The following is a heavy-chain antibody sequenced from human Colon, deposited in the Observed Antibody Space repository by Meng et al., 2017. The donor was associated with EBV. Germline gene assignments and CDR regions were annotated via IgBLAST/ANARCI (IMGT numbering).Heavy chain of an antibody. CDR1: GDYISNGGYS. Sequence: QLNLQESGTELANPSLTLALTCVVSGDYISNGGYSWSWIRKPLGKGLEWIGYIYHSGSTKYNPSLKSRVIISIDTSKNQFSLNLSSVTAADTAEYYCARDTSTWGNKGLDHWGQGILVTVSS. D-gene: IGHD7-27*01. CDR2: IYHSGST. J-gene: IGHJ4*02. V-gene: IGHV4-30-2*01. CDR3: ARDTSTWGNKGLDH.